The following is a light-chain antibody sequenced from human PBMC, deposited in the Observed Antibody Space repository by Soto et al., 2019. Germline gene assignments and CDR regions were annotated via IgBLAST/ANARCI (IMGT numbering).Light chain of an antibody. CDR2: RNN. Sequence: QSVLTQPPSASGTPGQRVTISCSGSSSNIGSNYVYCYQQLPGTAPTLLIYRNNQRPSGVPDRFSGSKSGTSASLAISGLQSEDEADYYCAAWDDSLSSPVFGGGTQLTVL. CDR1: SSNIGSNY. J-gene: IGLJ7*01. CDR3: AAWDDSLSSPV. V-gene: IGLV1-47*01.